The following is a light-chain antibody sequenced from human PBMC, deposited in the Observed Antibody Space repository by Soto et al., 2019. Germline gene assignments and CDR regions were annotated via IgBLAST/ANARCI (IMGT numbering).Light chain of an antibody. CDR1: NNDVGGYTY. Sequence: QSVLTQPASVSASPGQSITISCTGTNNDVGGYTYVSWYQQHPGKAPQVLIFEVSNRPSGASNRFSGSKSGNTAFLTISGLQADDEADYYCSSYTSSHTWVFGGGTKLTVL. CDR2: EVS. CDR3: SSYTSSHTWV. V-gene: IGLV2-14*01. J-gene: IGLJ2*01.